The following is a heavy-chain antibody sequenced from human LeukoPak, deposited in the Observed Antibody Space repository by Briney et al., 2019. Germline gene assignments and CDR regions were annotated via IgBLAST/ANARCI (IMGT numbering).Heavy chain of an antibody. CDR3: ARDSRRDDVFDI. Sequence: PSESLSLTCTVSDGSISSYYWSWIRQPPGKGLEWIGYIYYSGSTNYNPSLTSRVTISVDTSKNQFSLRLSSVTAADTAVYYCARDSRRDDVFDIWGQGTMVTVSS. CDR2: IYYSGST. V-gene: IGHV4-59*01. J-gene: IGHJ3*02. CDR1: DGSISSYY.